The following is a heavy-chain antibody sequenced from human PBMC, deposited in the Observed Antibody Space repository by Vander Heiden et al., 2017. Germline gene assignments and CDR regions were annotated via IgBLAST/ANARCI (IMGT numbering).Heavy chain of an antibody. CDR1: EFIFSSAW. CDR2: IKSKADGGTT. J-gene: IGHJ4*02. Sequence: EVQLVESGGGLVKPGGSLRRSCTASEFIFSSAWMSWVRQAPGKGLEWVGRIKSKADGGTTDYAAPVKDRFTIFRDDSKNTLYLQMNSLKTDDTAFYYCTRPYGADHYFDYWGQGALVTVSS. CDR3: TRPYGADHYFDY. D-gene: IGHD3-10*01. V-gene: IGHV3-15*01.